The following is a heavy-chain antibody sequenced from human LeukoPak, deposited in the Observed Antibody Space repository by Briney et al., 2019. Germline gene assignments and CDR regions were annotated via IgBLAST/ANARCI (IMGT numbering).Heavy chain of an antibody. Sequence: GGSLRLSCAASGFTVSSNYMSWVRQAPGKGLEWVSVIYSGGSTYYADPVKGRFTISRDNAKNSLYLQMNSLRAEDTAVYYCARVLESFDPWGQGTLVTVSS. CDR3: ARVLESFDP. V-gene: IGHV3-66*01. CDR2: IYSGGST. CDR1: GFTVSSNY. J-gene: IGHJ5*02.